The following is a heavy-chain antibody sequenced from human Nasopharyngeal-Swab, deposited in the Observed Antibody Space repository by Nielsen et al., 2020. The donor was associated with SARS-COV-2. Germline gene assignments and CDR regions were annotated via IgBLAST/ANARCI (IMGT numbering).Heavy chain of an antibody. J-gene: IGHJ3*02. V-gene: IGHV3-7*05. CDR1: GFTFSSYW. D-gene: IGHD6-19*01. Sequence: ESLKIPCAASGFTFSSYWMSWVRQAPGKGLEWVANIKQDGSEKYYVDSVKGRFTISRDNAKNSLYLQMNSLRAEDTAVYYCARDSPVEQWLLPNAFDIWGQGTMVTVSS. CDR3: ARDSPVEQWLLPNAFDI. CDR2: IKQDGSEK.